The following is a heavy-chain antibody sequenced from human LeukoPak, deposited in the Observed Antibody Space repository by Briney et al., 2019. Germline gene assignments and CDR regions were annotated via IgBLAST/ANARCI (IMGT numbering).Heavy chain of an antibody. J-gene: IGHJ5*02. CDR1: GGSISGYY. Sequence: SETLSLTCTVSGGSISGYYWSWIRQPPGKGLEWIGYIYYSGSTSYNPSLKSRVTISVDTSKNQFSLTLSSVTAADTAVYYCARGAYYDFWSGYYFDPWGEGTLVTVSS. V-gene: IGHV4-59*08. CDR3: ARGAYYDFWSGYYFDP. CDR2: IYYSGST. D-gene: IGHD3-3*01.